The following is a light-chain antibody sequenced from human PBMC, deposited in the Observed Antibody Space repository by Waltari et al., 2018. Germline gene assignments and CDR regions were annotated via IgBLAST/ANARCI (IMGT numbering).Light chain of an antibody. Sequence: EIVLTQSPATLSLSPGERATLSCRASQSVSSYLAWYQQKPGQAPRLLIKEASQTATGIPARFSGSGSGTDFTLTISSLEPEDFAVYYCQQRSNWPPITFGQGTRLEIK. CDR1: QSVSSY. J-gene: IGKJ5*01. V-gene: IGKV3-11*01. CDR2: EAS. CDR3: QQRSNWPPIT.